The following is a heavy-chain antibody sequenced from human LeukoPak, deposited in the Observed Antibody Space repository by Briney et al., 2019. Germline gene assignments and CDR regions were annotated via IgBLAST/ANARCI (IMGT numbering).Heavy chain of an antibody. CDR3: AKDNERHTYGSYYYYYMDV. V-gene: IGHV3-43D*04. CDR2: ISWDGGST. J-gene: IGHJ6*03. Sequence: PGGSLRLSCAASGFTFDGYAMHWVRQAPGKGLEWVSLISWDGGSTYYADSVKGRFTISRDNSKNSLYLQMNSLRAEDTALYYCAKDNERHTYGSYYYYYMDVWGKGTTVTVS. CDR1: GFTFDGYA. D-gene: IGHD1-1*01.